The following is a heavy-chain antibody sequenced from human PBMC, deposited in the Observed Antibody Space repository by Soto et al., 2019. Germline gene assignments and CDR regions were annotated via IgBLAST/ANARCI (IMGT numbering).Heavy chain of an antibody. D-gene: IGHD4-17*01. V-gene: IGHV3-23*01. CDR1: GFSFGSYA. CDR3: AKGGPTVIYFDH. Sequence: EVQLLESGGGLVQPGGSLRLYCAASGFSFGSYAMSWVRQAPGKGLEWVSSIGGSGGHTHYAESVQGRFIISRDDSKKTLSLEMNSLTVDDTAGYFCAKGGPTVIYFDHWGQGRLVSVSS. J-gene: IGHJ4*02. CDR2: IGGSGGHT.